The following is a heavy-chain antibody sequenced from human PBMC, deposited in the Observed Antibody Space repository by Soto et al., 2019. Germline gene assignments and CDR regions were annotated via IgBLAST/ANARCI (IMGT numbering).Heavy chain of an antibody. D-gene: IGHD3-22*01. J-gene: IGHJ6*02. CDR1: GGTFSSYA. CDR3: AIDYYYDSSGYPDRYGMDV. CDR2: IIPIFGTA. V-gene: IGHV1-69*12. Sequence: QVQLVQSGAEVKKPGSSVKVSCKASGGTFSSYAISWVRQAPGQGLEWMGGIIPIFGTANYAQKFQGRVTITADESTSTAYMERSSLRSEDTAVYYCAIDYYYDSSGYPDRYGMDVWGQGTTVTVSS.